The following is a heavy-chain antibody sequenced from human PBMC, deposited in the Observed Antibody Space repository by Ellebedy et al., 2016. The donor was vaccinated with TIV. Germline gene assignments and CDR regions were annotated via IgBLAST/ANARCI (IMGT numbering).Heavy chain of an antibody. J-gene: IGHJ3*02. Sequence: SVKVSXKASGDTFRSYAITWVRQAPGEGLEWMGKIVPVLGTSNYAQKFQGRVTITADESTTTAYMELSNLRSEDTALYFCARTRRRDGYNDDALDIWGQGTMDTVSS. D-gene: IGHD5-24*01. CDR3: ARTRRRDGYNDDALDI. CDR2: IVPVLGTS. CDR1: GDTFRSYA. V-gene: IGHV1-69*11.